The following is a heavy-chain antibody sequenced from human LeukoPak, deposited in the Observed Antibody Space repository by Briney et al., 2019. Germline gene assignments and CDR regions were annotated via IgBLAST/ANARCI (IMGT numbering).Heavy chain of an antibody. V-gene: IGHV3-48*01. CDR2: ISSTSITI. J-gene: IGHJ4*02. CDR1: GFTFNRNN. D-gene: IGHD6-19*01. Sequence: GGSLRLSRAASGFTFNRNNMNWVRQAPGKGLEWVSYISSTSITIYYADSVKGRFTISRDNAKNSLYLKMNSLRADDTAVYYCARETILAVAGDFWGQGTLVTVSS. CDR3: ARETILAVAGDF.